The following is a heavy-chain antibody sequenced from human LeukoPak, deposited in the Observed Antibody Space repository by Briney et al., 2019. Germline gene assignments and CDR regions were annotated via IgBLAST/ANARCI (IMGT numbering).Heavy chain of an antibody. D-gene: IGHD2-21*02. Sequence: GASVKVSCKASGGTFSSYAISWVRQAPGQGLEWMGRIIPIFGIANYAQKFQGRVTITADKSTSTAYMELSSLRSEDTAVYYCARGLSYCGGDYYSAGNWFDPWGQGTLVTVSS. CDR2: IIPIFGIA. J-gene: IGHJ5*02. CDR1: GGTFSSYA. V-gene: IGHV1-69*04. CDR3: ARGLSYCGGDYYSAGNWFDP.